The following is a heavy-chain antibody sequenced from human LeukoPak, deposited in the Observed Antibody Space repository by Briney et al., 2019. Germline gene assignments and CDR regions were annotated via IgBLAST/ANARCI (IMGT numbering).Heavy chain of an antibody. Sequence: PGGSLRLSCAASGFTFTSYSMNWVRQAPGKGLEWVSSISTSGTYIHYADSVKGRFTISRDNAKNSLDLQMDSLRAEDTAVYYCARGRDGYNGDYWGQGTLVTVSS. CDR3: ARGRDGYNGDY. V-gene: IGHV3-21*01. CDR2: ISTSGTYI. D-gene: IGHD5-24*01. CDR1: GFTFTSYS. J-gene: IGHJ4*02.